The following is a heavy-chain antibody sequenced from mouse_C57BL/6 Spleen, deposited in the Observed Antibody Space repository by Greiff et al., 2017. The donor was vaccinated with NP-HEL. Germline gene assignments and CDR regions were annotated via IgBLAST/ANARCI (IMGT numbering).Heavy chain of an antibody. D-gene: IGHD6-1*01. J-gene: IGHJ3*01. Sequence: QVQLQQPGTELVKPGASVKLSCKASGYTFTSYWMHWVKQRPGQGLEWIGNINPSNGGTNYNEKVKSKATLTVDKSSSTAYMQLSSLTSEDSAVYYCARPGSLYLAWFAYWGQGTLVTVSA. CDR2: INPSNGGT. CDR1: GYTFTSYW. V-gene: IGHV1-53*01. CDR3: ARPGSLYLAWFAY.